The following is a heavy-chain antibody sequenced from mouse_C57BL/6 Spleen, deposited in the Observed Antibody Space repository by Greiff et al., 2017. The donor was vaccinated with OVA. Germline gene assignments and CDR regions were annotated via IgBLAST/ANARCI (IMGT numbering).Heavy chain of an antibody. J-gene: IGHJ3*01. V-gene: IGHV1-52*01. Sequence: QVQLQQPGAELVRPGSSVKLSCKASGYTFTSYWMHWVKQRPIQGLEWIGNIDPSDSETHYNQKFKDKATLTVDKSSSTAYMQLSSLTSEDSAVYYCARGYYGSRGFAYWGQGTLVTVSA. CDR3: ARGYYGSRGFAY. CDR1: GYTFTSYW. D-gene: IGHD1-1*01. CDR2: IDPSDSET.